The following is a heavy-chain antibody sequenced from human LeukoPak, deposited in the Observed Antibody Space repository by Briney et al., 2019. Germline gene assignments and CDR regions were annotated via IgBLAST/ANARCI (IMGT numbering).Heavy chain of an antibody. J-gene: IGHJ4*02. CDR2: ISSSSSYI. CDR3: ARLVGSGSYGYYYFDY. Sequence: PGGSLRLSCAASGFTFSSYSMNWVRQAPGKGLEWVPSISSSSSYIYYADSVKGRFTISRDNAKNSLYLQMNSLRAEDTAVYYCARLVGSGSYGYYYFDYWGQGTLVTVSS. V-gene: IGHV3-21*01. D-gene: IGHD3-10*01. CDR1: GFTFSSYS.